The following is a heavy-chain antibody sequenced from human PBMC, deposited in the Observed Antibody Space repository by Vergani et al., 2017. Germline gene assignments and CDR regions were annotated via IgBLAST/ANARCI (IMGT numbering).Heavy chain of an antibody. CDR2: IYHSGST. J-gene: IGHJ5*02. D-gene: IGHD3-16*02. CDR1: GGSISSSNW. V-gene: IGHV4-4*02. Sequence: QVQLQESGPGLVKPSGTLSLTCAVSGGSISSSNWWSWVRQPPGKGLEWIGEIYHSGSTNYNPSLKSRVTISVDKSKNQFSLKRSSVTAADTAVYYCARVGNDYVWGSYRSSGWFDPWGQGTLVTVSS. CDR3: ARVGNDYVWGSYRSSGWFDP.